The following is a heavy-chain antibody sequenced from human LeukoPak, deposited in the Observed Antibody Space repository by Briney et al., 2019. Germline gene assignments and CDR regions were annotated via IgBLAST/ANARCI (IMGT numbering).Heavy chain of an antibody. CDR3: ASPNIAVAGTHYGMDV. D-gene: IGHD6-19*01. Sequence: SVKVSCKASGGTFSSYVISWVRQAPGLGLEWMGGIIPIFGTANYAQNFQGRVTITADESTSTVFMELSSLRPEDTAVYYCASPNIAVAGTHYGMDVWGQGTTVTVSS. J-gene: IGHJ6*02. CDR1: GGTFSSYV. CDR2: IIPIFGTA. V-gene: IGHV1-69*13.